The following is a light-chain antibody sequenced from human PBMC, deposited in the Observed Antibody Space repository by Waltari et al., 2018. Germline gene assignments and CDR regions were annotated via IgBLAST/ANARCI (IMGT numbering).Light chain of an antibody. J-gene: IGLJ3*02. CDR2: GKN. Sequence: SSELTQDPAVSVALGQTVRITCQGNSLRSYYASWYQQKPGQAPVLVIYGKNNRPSGIPDRFSGSSSGNTASLTITGAQAEDEADYYRNSRDSSGDPWVFGGGTKLTVL. CDR1: SLRSYY. V-gene: IGLV3-19*01. CDR3: NSRDSSGDPWV.